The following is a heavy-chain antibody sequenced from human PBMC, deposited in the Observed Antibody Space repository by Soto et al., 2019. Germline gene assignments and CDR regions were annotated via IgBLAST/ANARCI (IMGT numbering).Heavy chain of an antibody. V-gene: IGHV3-33*01. CDR3: ATAPGQNEAMDH. CDR2: IWHDGKNY. CDR1: GFIFKNYG. J-gene: IGHJ4*02. Sequence: QVQLVESGGGVVQPGTSLRLSCAASGFIFKNYGMQWVRQAPGKGLEWVAVIWHDGKNYDYADSVKGRSTVSRDNGKNILYLQMNSLRAEDTALYFCATAPGQNEAMDHWGQGTLVSVSS. D-gene: IGHD1-1*01.